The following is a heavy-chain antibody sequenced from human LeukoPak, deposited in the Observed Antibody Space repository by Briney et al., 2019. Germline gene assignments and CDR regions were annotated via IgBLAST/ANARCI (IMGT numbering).Heavy chain of an antibody. CDR2: ISSSSSYM. J-gene: IGHJ6*02. CDR3: ARGTYFYGSGTLEMDV. CDR1: GFTFSTFS. D-gene: IGHD3-10*01. V-gene: IGHV3-21*01. Sequence: GGSLRLSCAASGFTFSTFSMNWVRQAPGKGLEWVSSISSSSSYMYYADSVKGRFTISRDNAKNSLYLQMNSLRAEDTAVYYCARGTYFYGSGTLEMDVWGQGTTVTVS.